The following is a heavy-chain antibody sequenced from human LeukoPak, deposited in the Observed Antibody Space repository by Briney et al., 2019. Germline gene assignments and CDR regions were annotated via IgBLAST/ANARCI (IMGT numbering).Heavy chain of an antibody. J-gene: IGHJ5*02. D-gene: IGHD6-19*01. CDR1: GGSISGDFY. CDR2: IYYSGAT. Sequence: SETLSLTCTVSGGSISGDFYWSWIRQPPGKGLEWIGYIYYSGATNYNPSLKSRVTISVDTSKNQFSLKLSSVTAADTAVYYCARIVGIAVASWGQGTLVTVSS. V-gene: IGHV4-61*08. CDR3: ARIVGIAVAS.